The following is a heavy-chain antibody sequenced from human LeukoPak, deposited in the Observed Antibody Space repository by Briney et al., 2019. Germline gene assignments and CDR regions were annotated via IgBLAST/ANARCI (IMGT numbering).Heavy chain of an antibody. CDR2: IIPIFGTA. V-gene: IGHV1-69*13. Sequence: GASVKVSCKASGGTFSSYAISWVRQAPGQGLEWMGGIIPIFGTANYAQKFQGRVTITADESTSTAYMELSSLRSEDTAVYYCARFFPNTYSNYDYWGQGTLVTVSS. CDR3: ARFFPNTYSNYDY. J-gene: IGHJ4*02. D-gene: IGHD4-11*01. CDR1: GGTFSSYA.